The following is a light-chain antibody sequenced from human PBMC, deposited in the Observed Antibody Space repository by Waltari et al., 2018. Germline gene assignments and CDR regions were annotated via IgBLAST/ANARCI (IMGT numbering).Light chain of an antibody. Sequence: IVLTPSPGTLALSPGARATLTCRASQSVSRSLAWYQHKPGQAPKLLIYCASTRATRIPDRFTGSGSGTDFSLTISSLEPEDFAIYFCQHYVRLPATFGQGTKVEIK. CDR3: QHYVRLPAT. CDR1: QSVSRS. J-gene: IGKJ1*01. CDR2: CAS. V-gene: IGKV3-20*01.